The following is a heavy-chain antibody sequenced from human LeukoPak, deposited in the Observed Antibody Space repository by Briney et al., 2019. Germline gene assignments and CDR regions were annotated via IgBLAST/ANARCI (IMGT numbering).Heavy chain of an antibody. CDR2: ISGSGGST. Sequence: PGGSLRLSCAASGFTFSSYGMSWVRQAPGKGLEWVSAISGSGGSTYYADSVKGRFTISRDNSKNTLYLQMNSLRAEDTAVYYCAKGRYSSSCTDYWGQGTLVTVSS. V-gene: IGHV3-23*01. D-gene: IGHD6-13*01. CDR1: GFTFSSYG. CDR3: AKGRYSSSCTDY. J-gene: IGHJ4*02.